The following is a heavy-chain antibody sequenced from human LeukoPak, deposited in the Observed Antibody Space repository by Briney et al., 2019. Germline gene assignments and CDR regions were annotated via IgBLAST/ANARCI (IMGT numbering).Heavy chain of an antibody. CDR2: INANSGDT. J-gene: IGHJ4*02. Sequence: ASVKVSCKASGYTFTGYYMHWVRQAPEQGLEWMGGINANSGDTKYAQKFQGRVTMTRDTSISTAYMELSRLRSDDTAMYYCAREISGYSDYWGQGTLVTVSS. CDR1: GYTFTGYY. V-gene: IGHV1-2*02. CDR3: AREISGYSDY. D-gene: IGHD3-22*01.